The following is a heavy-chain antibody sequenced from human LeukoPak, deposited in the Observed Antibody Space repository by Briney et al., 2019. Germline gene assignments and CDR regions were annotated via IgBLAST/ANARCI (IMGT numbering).Heavy chain of an antibody. CDR1: GYTFTSYY. Sequence: ASVKVSCKASGYTFTSYYMHWVRQAPGQGLEWMGIINPSGGSTSYAQKFQGRVTMTRDTSTSTVYMELSSLRSEDTAVYYCARDTWAYCGGDCYSGIFDYWGQGTLVTVSS. J-gene: IGHJ4*02. D-gene: IGHD2-21*02. V-gene: IGHV1-46*01. CDR3: ARDTWAYCGGDCYSGIFDY. CDR2: INPSGGST.